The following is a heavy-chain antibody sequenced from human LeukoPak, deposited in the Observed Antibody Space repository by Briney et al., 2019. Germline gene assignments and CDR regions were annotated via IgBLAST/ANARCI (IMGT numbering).Heavy chain of an antibody. Sequence: ASVKVSCKASGFSFTGYFMHWVRQASGQGPEWMGRIDPNSGGTNYALKFQGRVTMTRDTPITTAYMDLSRLRSDDTAVYYCARGPHDTAYYFDQWGQGTLVTVSS. D-gene: IGHD5-18*01. J-gene: IGHJ4*02. CDR2: IDPNSGGT. CDR3: ARGPHDTAYYFDQ. CDR1: GFSFTGYF. V-gene: IGHV1-2*06.